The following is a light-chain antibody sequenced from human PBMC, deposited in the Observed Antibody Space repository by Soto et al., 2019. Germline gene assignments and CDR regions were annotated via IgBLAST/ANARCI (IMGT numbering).Light chain of an antibody. CDR2: DAS. CDR3: QQYNSYST. J-gene: IGKJ1*01. V-gene: IGKV1-5*01. CDR1: QSIGSS. Sequence: DIQMTQSPSTLSASVGDRVTITCRASQSIGSSLAWYQQKPGKAPNLLISDASSLERGVPSRFSGSGSGTEFTLTIRSLQPDDFATYYCQQYNSYSTFGQGTKVDI.